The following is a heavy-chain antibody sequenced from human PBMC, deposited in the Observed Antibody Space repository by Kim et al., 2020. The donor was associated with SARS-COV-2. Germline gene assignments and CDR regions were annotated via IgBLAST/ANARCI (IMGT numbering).Heavy chain of an antibody. V-gene: IGHV3-30*02. D-gene: IGHD6-13*01. CDR3: AKAFIAAAGTSSFYYGMDV. J-gene: IGHJ6*02. Sequence: GRFTISGDNSKNTLYLQMNSLRAEDTAVYYCAKAFIAAAGTSSFYYGMDVWGQGTTVTVSS.